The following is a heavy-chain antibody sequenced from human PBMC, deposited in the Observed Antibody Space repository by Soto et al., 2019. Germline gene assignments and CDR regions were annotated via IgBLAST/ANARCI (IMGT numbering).Heavy chain of an antibody. D-gene: IGHD3-16*02. CDR1: GFTFRSYW. CDR3: ARDGPLSSPTSGWFEP. CDR2: IKQDGNER. J-gene: IGHJ5*02. V-gene: IGHV3-7*05. Sequence: EEQVVESGGGLVQPGGSLRLSCVASGFTFRSYWMSWVRQAPGKGLEWVANIKQDGNERHYMDSVKGRFTISRDNAKNSLDLVMNSLKTEDTAVYYCARDGPLSSPTSGWFEPWGQGTLVIVSS.